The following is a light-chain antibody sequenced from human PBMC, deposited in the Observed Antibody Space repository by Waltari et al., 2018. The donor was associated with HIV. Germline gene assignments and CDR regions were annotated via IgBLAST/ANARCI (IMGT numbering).Light chain of an antibody. CDR2: EVS. Sequence: QSALTQPASVSGSPGQSIPISCTGTSSDIGGYKYVSWYQQQPGKAPKLMISEVSNRPSGVSNRFSGSKSGNTASLTISGLQAEDEADYYCSSYTTSSTWVFGGGTKLTVL. J-gene: IGLJ3*02. CDR1: SSDIGGYKY. CDR3: SSYTTSSTWV. V-gene: IGLV2-14*01.